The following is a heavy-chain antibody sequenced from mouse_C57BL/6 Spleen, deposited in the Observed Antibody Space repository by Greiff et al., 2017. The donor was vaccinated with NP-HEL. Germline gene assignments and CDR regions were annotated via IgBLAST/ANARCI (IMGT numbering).Heavy chain of an antibody. CDR3: ARSQYGGAMDY. Sequence: VKLVESGAELVKPGASVKISCKASGYAFSSYWMNWVKQRPGKGLEWIGQIYPGDGDTNYNGKFKGKATLTADKSSSTAYMQLSSLTSEDSAVYFCARSQYGGAMDYWGQGTSVTVSS. V-gene: IGHV1-80*01. CDR2: IYPGDGDT. D-gene: IGHD1-1*02. CDR1: GYAFSSYW. J-gene: IGHJ4*01.